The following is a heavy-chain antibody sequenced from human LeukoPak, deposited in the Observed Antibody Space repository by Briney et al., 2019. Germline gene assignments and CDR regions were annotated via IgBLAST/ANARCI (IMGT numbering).Heavy chain of an antibody. CDR3: AKLTAS. Sequence: GGSLRLSCAASGFTFSSYAMHWVRQAPGKGLEWVAVISYDGSNKYYADSVKGRFTISRDNSNNTLYLQMNSLRAEDTAVYYCAKLTASWGQGTLVTVSS. D-gene: IGHD2-21*02. J-gene: IGHJ4*02. CDR2: ISYDGSNK. CDR1: GFTFSSYA. V-gene: IGHV3-30-3*01.